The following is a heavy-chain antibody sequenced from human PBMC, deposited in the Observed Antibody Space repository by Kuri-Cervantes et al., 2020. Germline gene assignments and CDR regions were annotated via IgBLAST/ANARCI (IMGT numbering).Heavy chain of an antibody. Sequence: GSLRLSCTVSGGSISSSSYYWGWIRQPPGKGLEWVGSVYYSGTTYYNPSLKSRVTISVDTSKKQFSLRLTSVIDADTAVYYCASSSGYIHEYFQHWGQGTLVTVSS. D-gene: IGHD5-12*01. CDR2: VYYSGTT. V-gene: IGHV4-39*07. J-gene: IGHJ1*01. CDR1: GGSISSSSYY. CDR3: ASSSGYIHEYFQH.